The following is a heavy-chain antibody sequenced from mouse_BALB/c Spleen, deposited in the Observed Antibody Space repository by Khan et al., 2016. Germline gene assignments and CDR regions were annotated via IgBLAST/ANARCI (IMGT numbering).Heavy chain of an antibody. Sequence: VQLKQSGAELVKPGASVKLSCTASGFNIKDTLMHWVKQRPEQGLEWIGRIDPANGNTRYDPKFQGKATITADTSSNTAYLQLSSLTSEDTAVYYCARRGPIYYYGSTYGYWGQGTTLTVSS. CDR3: ARRGPIYYYGSTYGY. J-gene: IGHJ2*01. CDR2: IDPANGNT. D-gene: IGHD1-1*01. CDR1: GFNIKDTL. V-gene: IGHV14-3*02.